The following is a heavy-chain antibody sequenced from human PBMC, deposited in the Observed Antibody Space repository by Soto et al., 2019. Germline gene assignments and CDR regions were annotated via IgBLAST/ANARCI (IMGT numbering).Heavy chain of an antibody. Sequence: SVTLCLTSTVSGGNIRSYDWSWIRQPPGKGLEWIGYIYYSGSTNYNPSLKSRVTISVDTSKNQFSLKLSSVTAADTAVYYCARLQLLPNWFDPWGQGTLVTVSS. CDR3: ARLQLLPNWFDP. D-gene: IGHD1-1*01. V-gene: IGHV4-59*08. J-gene: IGHJ5*02. CDR2: IYYSGST. CDR1: GGNIRSYD.